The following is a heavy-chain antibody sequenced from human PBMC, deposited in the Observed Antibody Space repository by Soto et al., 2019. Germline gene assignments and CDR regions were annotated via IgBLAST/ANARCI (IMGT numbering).Heavy chain of an antibody. Sequence: PSETLSLTCAVYGGSFSGYYWSWIRQPPGKGLEWIGEINHSGSTNYNPSLKSRVTISVDTSKNQFSLKLSSVTAADTAVYYCARARRYYGSGSYYAFDPWGQGTLVTVSS. D-gene: IGHD3-10*01. CDR2: INHSGST. J-gene: IGHJ5*02. CDR1: GGSFSGYY. V-gene: IGHV4-34*01. CDR3: ARARRYYGSGSYYAFDP.